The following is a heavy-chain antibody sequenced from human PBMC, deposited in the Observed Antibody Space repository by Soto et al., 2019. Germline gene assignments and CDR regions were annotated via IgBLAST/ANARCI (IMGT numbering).Heavy chain of an antibody. CDR3: ARGGFRGSYFAY. CDR1: GGTLSSSP. D-gene: IGHD1-26*01. CDR2: IVPISGTV. J-gene: IGHJ4*02. V-gene: IGHV1-69*01. Sequence: QAQLVQSGAEVKKHGSSVRVSCQAAGGTLSSSPVISWVRQAPGQGLEWMGGIVPISGTVNYAQMFQGRVTTTEYESTNTVYIDLHSLRSEDTAVYYCARGGFRGSYFAYWDQGTLVTVSS.